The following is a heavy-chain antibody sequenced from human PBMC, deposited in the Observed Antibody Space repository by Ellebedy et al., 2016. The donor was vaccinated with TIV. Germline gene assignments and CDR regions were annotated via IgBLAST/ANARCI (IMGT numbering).Heavy chain of an antibody. CDR2: IIPIPDTA. CDR1: GGPFSSYA. Sequence: AASVKVSCKASGGPFSSYAISWVRQAPGQGLEWVGRIIPIPDTANYAQRFQGRVTITADKSTSTAYMELSSLRSEDTAVYYCARSHFGGSYGMDVWGQGTTVTVSS. V-gene: IGHV1-69*10. CDR3: ARSHFGGSYGMDV. D-gene: IGHD3-16*01. J-gene: IGHJ6*02.